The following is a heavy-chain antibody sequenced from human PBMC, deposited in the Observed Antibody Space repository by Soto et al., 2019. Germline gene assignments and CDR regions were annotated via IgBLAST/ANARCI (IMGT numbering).Heavy chain of an antibody. J-gene: IGHJ4*02. CDR2: IWYDGSNK. V-gene: IGHV3-33*01. Sequence: QVQLVESGGGVVQPGRSLRLSCAASGFTFSSYGMHWVRQAPGKGLEWVAVIWYDGSNKYYADSVKGRFTISRDNSKNTLYLQMNSLRAEDTAVYYCARDRGVAGTVMSFYFDYWGQGTLVTVSS. CDR3: ARDRGVAGTVMSFYFDY. CDR1: GFTFSSYG. D-gene: IGHD6-19*01.